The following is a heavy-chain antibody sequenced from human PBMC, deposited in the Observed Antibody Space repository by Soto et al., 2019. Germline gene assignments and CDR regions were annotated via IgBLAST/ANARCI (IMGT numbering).Heavy chain of an antibody. J-gene: IGHJ4*02. D-gene: IGHD6-13*01. CDR2: ISGSGGST. CDR3: AKVNNPPYSSSWCPYYFDY. CDR1: GFTFSSYA. V-gene: IGHV3-23*01. Sequence: LRLSCAASGFTFSSYAISWVRQAPWKGLEWVSAISGSGGSTYYADSVKGRFTISRDNSRNTLYLQMNSLRAEDTAVYYCAKVNNPPYSSSWCPYYFDYWGQGTLVTVSS.